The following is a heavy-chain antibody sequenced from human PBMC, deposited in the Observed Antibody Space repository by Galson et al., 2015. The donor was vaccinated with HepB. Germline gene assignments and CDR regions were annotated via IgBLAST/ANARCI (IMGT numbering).Heavy chain of an antibody. J-gene: IGHJ4*02. CDR1: GFIFRGSA. D-gene: IGHD6-13*01. CDR2: IRNHANNYAI. Sequence: SLRLSCAASGFIFRGSAVHWVRQGSGKGLEWVGRIRNHANNYAIASAASVKGRFTISSDDSNNTAYLQMNSLKIDDTAVYYCGAGRAAAADYWGQGTLVSVSS. CDR3: GAGRAAAADY. V-gene: IGHV3-73*01.